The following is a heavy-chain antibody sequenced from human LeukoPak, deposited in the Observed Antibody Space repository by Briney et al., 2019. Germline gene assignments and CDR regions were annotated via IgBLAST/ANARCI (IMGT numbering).Heavy chain of an antibody. Sequence: PSETLSLTCTVSGGSISSYYWSWIRQPPGKGLEWIGYIYYSGSTNYNPSLKSRVTISVDTSKNQFSLELSSVTAADTAVYYCARGSGLGDYVLWFDPWGQGTLVTVSS. D-gene: IGHD4-17*01. CDR3: ARGSGLGDYVLWFDP. V-gene: IGHV4-59*01. CDR2: IYYSGST. J-gene: IGHJ5*02. CDR1: GGSISSYY.